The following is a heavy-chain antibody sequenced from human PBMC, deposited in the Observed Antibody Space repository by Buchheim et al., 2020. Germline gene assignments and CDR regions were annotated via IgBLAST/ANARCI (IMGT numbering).Heavy chain of an antibody. CDR3: ARLGSSGWSLDRPFQR. CDR2: IYYSGST. J-gene: IGHJ1*01. D-gene: IGHD6-19*01. V-gene: IGHV4-39*01. Sequence: QLQLQESGPGLVKPSETLSLTCSVSGGYVSSSSYYWGWIRQPPGKGLEWIGSIYYSGSTQYNPSLKGRVTISVDTSKNQSSLKLNSVTAADTAVYYCARLGSSGWSLDRPFQRWGQGTL. CDR1: GGYVSSSSYY.